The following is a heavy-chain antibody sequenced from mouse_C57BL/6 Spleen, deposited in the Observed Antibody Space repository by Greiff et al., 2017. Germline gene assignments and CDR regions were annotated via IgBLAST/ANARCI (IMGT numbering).Heavy chain of an antibody. V-gene: IGHV1-54*01. CDR2: INPGSGGT. CDR3: ARGGYGSSYVGAMDY. D-gene: IGHD1-1*01. Sequence: QVQLQQSGAELVRPGTSVKVSCKASGYAFTNYLIEWVKQRPGQGLEWIGVINPGSGGTNYNEKFKGKATLTADKSSSTAYMKLSSLTSGDSAVYFCARGGYGSSYVGAMDYWGQGTSVTVSS. CDR1: GYAFTNYL. J-gene: IGHJ4*01.